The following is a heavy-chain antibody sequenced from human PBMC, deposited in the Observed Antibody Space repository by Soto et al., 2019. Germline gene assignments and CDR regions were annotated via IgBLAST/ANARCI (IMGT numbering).Heavy chain of an antibody. D-gene: IGHD3-22*01. CDR1: GFTFRTHS. CDR2: ISSSSSTI. J-gene: IGHJ4*02. Sequence: DVQLVESGGGWVQPGGSLRLSCAASGFTFRTHSMNWVRQAPGKGLEWVTYISSSSSTIYYEDSVKGRFTISRDNARNSLYLQMNSLRAEDTAVYYCARDHYFDSSGYFDYWGQGTLVTVSS. CDR3: ARDHYFDSSGYFDY. V-gene: IGHV3-48*01.